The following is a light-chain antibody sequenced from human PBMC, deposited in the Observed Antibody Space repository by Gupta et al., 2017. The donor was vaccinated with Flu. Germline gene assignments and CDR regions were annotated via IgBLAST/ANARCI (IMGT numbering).Light chain of an antibody. J-gene: IGKJ2*01. V-gene: IGKV1-5*03. Sequence: PSTLSASVGDRVTISCRASQSISSWLAWYQQKPGKAPKLLIYKASSLESGVPSRFSGSGSGTEFTLTIASLQPDDVATYYCQQDTSSPFTFGQGTKLEIK. CDR3: QQDTSSPFT. CDR1: QSISSW. CDR2: KAS.